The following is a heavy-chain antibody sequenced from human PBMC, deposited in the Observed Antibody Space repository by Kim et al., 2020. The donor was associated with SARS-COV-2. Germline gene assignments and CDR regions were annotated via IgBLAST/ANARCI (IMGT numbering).Heavy chain of an antibody. CDR2: IDWNSGPI. CDR3: VKDPHSSGFPPSFDS. D-gene: IGHD3-22*01. CDR1: GFNFRDCA. V-gene: IGHV3-9*01. Sequence: GGSLRLSCAASGFNFRDCAMHWVRRVPGKGLEWVSGIDWNSGPIGYADSVKGRFTISRDNAKNSLYLEMNSLRVDDTAFYYCVKDPHSSGFPPSFDSWGQGILVTVSS. J-gene: IGHJ4*02.